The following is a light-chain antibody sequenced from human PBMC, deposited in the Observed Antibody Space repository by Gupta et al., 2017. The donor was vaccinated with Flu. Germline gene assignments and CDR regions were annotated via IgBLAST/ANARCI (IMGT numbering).Light chain of an antibody. CDR2: LAS. V-gene: IGKV2-28*01. J-gene: IGKJ4*01. CDR1: QSLLKSNGSNY. CDR3: MQSLQGLT. Sequence: DIVMIQFPLSLPVAPGEAASISCRSNQSLLKSNGSNYLDWYLQRPGRSPQLLIYLASHRASGVPDRFSGSGSGTDFKLKSSRVEAEDVGVYYCMQSLQGLTFGGGTKMEIK.